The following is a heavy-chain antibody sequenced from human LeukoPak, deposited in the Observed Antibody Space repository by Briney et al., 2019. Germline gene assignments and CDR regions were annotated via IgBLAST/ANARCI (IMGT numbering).Heavy chain of an antibody. V-gene: IGHV3-74*01. CDR3: ARVGVGMYHFDH. D-gene: IGHD2-2*01. CDR2: INPDGSTT. J-gene: IGHJ4*02. CDR1: GFTLSTYW. Sequence: GGSLRLSCAASGFTLSTYWMHWVRQAPGKGLVWVSRINPDGSTTTYADSVGGRFTISRDNAKNTLYLQMSSLRAEDTAVYYCARVGVGMYHFDHWGQGTLVTVSS.